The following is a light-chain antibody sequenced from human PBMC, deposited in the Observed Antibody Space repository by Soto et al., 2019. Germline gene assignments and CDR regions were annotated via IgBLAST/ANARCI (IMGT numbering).Light chain of an antibody. CDR2: GAS. V-gene: IGKV3-11*01. CDR3: QKYDNWPFN. J-gene: IGKJ5*01. CDR1: QSVDSY. Sequence: EIVSTQSPASLSLSPGERATLSCRASQSVDSYLVWYQQKPGQAPRLLIFGASNRATGIPARFSGSGSGTDFTLTISSLQSEDFAVYFCQKYDNWPFNFGQGTRLEIK.